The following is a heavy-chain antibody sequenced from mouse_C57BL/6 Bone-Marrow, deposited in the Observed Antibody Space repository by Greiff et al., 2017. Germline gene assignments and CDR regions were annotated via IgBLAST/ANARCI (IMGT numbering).Heavy chain of an antibody. Sequence: DVHLVESGGDLVKPGGSLKLSCAASGFTFSSYGMSWVRQTPDKRLEWVATISSGGSYTYYPDSVKGRFTISRDNAKNTLYLQMSSLKSEDTAMYYCARPYYGSSPFAYWGQGTLVTVSA. CDR1: GFTFSSYG. CDR2: ISSGGSYT. D-gene: IGHD1-1*01. V-gene: IGHV5-6*01. J-gene: IGHJ3*01. CDR3: ARPYYGSSPFAY.